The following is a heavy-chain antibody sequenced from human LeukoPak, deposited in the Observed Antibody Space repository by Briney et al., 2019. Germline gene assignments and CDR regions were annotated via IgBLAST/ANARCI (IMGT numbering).Heavy chain of an antibody. D-gene: IGHD1-26*01. CDR2: IKRKTDGGTT. CDR1: GFTFINAW. CDR3: ITDLSELLFDY. J-gene: IGHJ4*02. V-gene: IGHV3-15*01. Sequence: PGGSLRLSCAASGFTFINAWMSWVRQAPGKGLEWVGRIKRKTDGGTTDYAAPVKGRFSISRDDSKNTLYLQMNSLKTEDTAVYYCITDLSELLFDYWGQGTLVTVSS.